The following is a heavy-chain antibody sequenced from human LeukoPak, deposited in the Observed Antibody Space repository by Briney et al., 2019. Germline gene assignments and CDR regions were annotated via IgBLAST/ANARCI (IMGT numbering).Heavy chain of an antibody. J-gene: IGHJ4*02. D-gene: IGHD2-8*01. CDR2: IRSKAYGGTT. CDR3: IRELGHCTNGVCYRAYYFDY. CDR1: GFTFGDYA. Sequence: PGGSLRLSCTASGFTFGDYAMSWVRQAPGKGLEWVSFIRSKAYGGTTEYAASVKGRFTISRDDSKSVAFLQMNSLKTEDTAVYYCIRELGHCTNGVCYRAYYFDYWGQGTLVTVSS. V-gene: IGHV3-49*04.